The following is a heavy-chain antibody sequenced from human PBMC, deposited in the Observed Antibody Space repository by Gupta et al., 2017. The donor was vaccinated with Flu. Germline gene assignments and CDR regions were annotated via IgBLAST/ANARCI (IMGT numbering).Heavy chain of an antibody. CDR2: INHSGSA. CDR3: ARESKAGRIVAPTLDF. CDR1: GGSFSTYY. V-gene: IGHV4-34*01. Sequence: QVQLQQWGAGLLKPSETLSLTCAVSGGSFSTYYWIWIRQPPGKGLEWIGDINHSGSANYNPSLKSRVTISVDTSKNQFSLKMTSLTAADTAVYYCARESKAGRIVAPTLDFWGQGTLVTVSS. J-gene: IGHJ4*02. D-gene: IGHD5-12*01.